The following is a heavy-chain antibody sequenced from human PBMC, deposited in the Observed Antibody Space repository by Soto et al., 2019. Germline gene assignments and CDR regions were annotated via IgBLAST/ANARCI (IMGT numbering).Heavy chain of an antibody. Sequence: PGGSLRLSCGASGFNVMSKARSWVRQAPGKGLELGSAGSGDGADTYYAGSVRCRVTISKNNSINTLSVQMNDLGDEYSALYYFVKEFRCADRGPGNGVT. V-gene: IGHV3-23*01. J-gene: IGHJ4*02. CDR3: VKEFRCAD. D-gene: IGHD2-8*01. CDR1: GFNVMSKA. CDR2: GSGDGADT.